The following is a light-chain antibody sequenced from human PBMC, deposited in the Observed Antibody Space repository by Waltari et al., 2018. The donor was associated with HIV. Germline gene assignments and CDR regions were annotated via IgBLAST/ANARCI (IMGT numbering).Light chain of an antibody. V-gene: IGLV1-47*01. CDR1: SSNIGSFY. CDR2: RNN. CDR3: AAWTDSLRGVV. Sequence: QSVLTQPPSASGTPGQRVTISCSGSSSNIGSFYVYWYQQLPGLAPKLLIYRNNQRPSGVPDRFSGSKSGTSASLAISGLRSEDEADYYCAAWTDSLRGVVFGGGTKLSVL. J-gene: IGLJ2*01.